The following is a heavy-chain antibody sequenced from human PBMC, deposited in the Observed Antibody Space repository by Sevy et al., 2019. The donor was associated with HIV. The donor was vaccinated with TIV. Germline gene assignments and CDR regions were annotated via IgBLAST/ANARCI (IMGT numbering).Heavy chain of an antibody. D-gene: IGHD1-1*01. Sequence: GGSLRLSCTGSGFTFGDYAMSWVRQAPGKGLEWVAFLKHKAYGGTLDYAASVKGRFSISRDDSKSIANLQMNDLKTEDTAIYYCTRWKGAHWGQGALVTVSS. V-gene: IGHV3-49*04. J-gene: IGHJ4*02. CDR2: LKHKAYGGTL. CDR1: GFTFGDYA. CDR3: TRWKGAH.